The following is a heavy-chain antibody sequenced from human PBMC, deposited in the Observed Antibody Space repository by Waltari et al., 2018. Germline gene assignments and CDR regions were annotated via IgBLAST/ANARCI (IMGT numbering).Heavy chain of an antibody. J-gene: IGHJ4*02. Sequence: QVHLVQSGAEVGKPGASVKAYCKATGYRFSDYDIYWVRQAPGQGLEWMAWIKPNSGETKYAQKFQGRVTLTRDTSISTAYMELPRMTVDDTAVYYCARGNHLDFWGQGTIVTVSS. CDR3: ARGNHLDF. V-gene: IGHV1-2*02. CDR1: GYRFSDYD. CDR2: IKPNSGET.